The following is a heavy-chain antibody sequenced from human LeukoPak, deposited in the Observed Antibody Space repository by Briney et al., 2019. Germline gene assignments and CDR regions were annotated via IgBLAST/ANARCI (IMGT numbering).Heavy chain of an antibody. J-gene: IGHJ3*02. CDR1: GYTFTGYY. CDR2: INPNSGDT. V-gene: IGHV1-2*02. D-gene: IGHD2/OR15-2a*01. Sequence: ASVTVSCKASGYTFTGYYMHWVRQAPGHGLEWMGWINPNSGDTSYAQKFQGRVTMTRDTSIITAYMELSRLRSDDTAVYYCARGSQFYVYSSFDICGQGTMVTVSS. CDR3: ARGSQFYVYSSFDI.